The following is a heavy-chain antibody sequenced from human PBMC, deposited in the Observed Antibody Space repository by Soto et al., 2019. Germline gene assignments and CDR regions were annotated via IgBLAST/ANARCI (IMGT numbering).Heavy chain of an antibody. J-gene: IGHJ4*02. CDR2: ISAYNGNT. CDR3: GSSRFGELLPFDY. D-gene: IGHD3-10*01. CDR1: GYTFTSYG. V-gene: IGHV1-18*01. Sequence: RASVKVSCKASGYTFTSYGISWVRQAPGQGLEWMGWISAYNGNTNYAQKLQGRVTMTTDTSTSTAYMELRSLRSDDTAVYYCGSSRFGELLPFDYWGQGTLVTVSS.